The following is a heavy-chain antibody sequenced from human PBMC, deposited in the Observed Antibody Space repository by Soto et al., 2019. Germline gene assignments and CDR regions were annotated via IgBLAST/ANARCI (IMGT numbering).Heavy chain of an antibody. D-gene: IGHD2-2*01. CDR3: ARGSKTQDCSSTSCYAFDI. J-gene: IGHJ3*02. V-gene: IGHV4-34*01. CDR1: GGSLSGYY. CDR2: INHSGST. Sequence: SETLCLTCAVYGGSLSGYYWSWIRTPPGKGLEWIGEINHSGSTNYNPSLKSRVTISVDTSKNQFSLKLSSVTAADTAVYYCARGSKTQDCSSTSCYAFDIWGQGTMVTVSS.